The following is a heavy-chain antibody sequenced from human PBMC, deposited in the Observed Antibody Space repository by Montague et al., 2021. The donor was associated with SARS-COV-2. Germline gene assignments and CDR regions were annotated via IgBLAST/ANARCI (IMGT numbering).Heavy chain of an antibody. Sequence: SLRLSCAASGFTFSSYDMNWVRQAPGKGLEWVSYISSSGSTIYYADSVRGRFTISRDNAKNSLYLQMNSLRAEDTAVYYCAGIPTSYEIVRPLAQWGQGTLVTVSS. J-gene: IGHJ4*02. V-gene: IGHV3-48*03. CDR2: ISSSGSTI. D-gene: IGHD3-16*02. CDR3: AGIPTSYEIVRPLAQ. CDR1: GFTFSSYD.